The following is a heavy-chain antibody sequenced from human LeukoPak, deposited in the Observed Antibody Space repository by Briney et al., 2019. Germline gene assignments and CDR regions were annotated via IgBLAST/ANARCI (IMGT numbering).Heavy chain of an antibody. V-gene: IGHV1-2*06. CDR1: GYLFTAFY. D-gene: IGHD1-26*01. CDR2: INSGSGGT. Sequence: GASVKVSCKASGYLFTAFYMSWVQQAPGQGLEWMGRINSGSGGTNYAQKFQDRVTMTRDTSISTVYIELTRLRSDDTAMYYCTKVFNSGFDPWGQGTLVTVSS. CDR3: TKVFNSGFDP. J-gene: IGHJ5*02.